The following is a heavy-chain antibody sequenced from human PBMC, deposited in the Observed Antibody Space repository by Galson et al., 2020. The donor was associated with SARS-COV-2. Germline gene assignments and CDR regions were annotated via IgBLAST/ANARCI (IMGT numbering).Heavy chain of an antibody. CDR1: GGSISSSSYY. V-gene: IGHV4-39*07. Sequence: SETLSLTCTVSGGSISSSSYYWGWIRQPPGKGLEWIGNIYYSGATYYNPSLKGRVTISIDTSRLHFSLNLSSVTAADTAVYYCARSDFGGNYDHWGQGTLVTVSS. J-gene: IGHJ4*02. CDR3: ARSDFGGNYDH. D-gene: IGHD4-17*01. CDR2: IYYSGAT.